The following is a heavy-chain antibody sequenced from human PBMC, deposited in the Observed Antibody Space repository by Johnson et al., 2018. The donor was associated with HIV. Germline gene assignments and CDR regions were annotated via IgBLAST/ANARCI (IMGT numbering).Heavy chain of an antibody. D-gene: IGHD6-6*01. J-gene: IGHJ3*02. V-gene: IGHV3-30*04. CDR1: GFTFSSYA. CDR2: ISYDGGNK. Sequence: QMQLVESGGGVVQPGRSLRLSCAASGFTFSSYAMHWVRQAPGKGLEWVAVISYDGGNKYYADSVKGRFTISRDNSKNTLYLQMNSLSAEDTAVYYCARASVSSPRYSSSSDDAFDIWGQGTMVTVSS. CDR3: ARASVSSPRYSSSSDDAFDI.